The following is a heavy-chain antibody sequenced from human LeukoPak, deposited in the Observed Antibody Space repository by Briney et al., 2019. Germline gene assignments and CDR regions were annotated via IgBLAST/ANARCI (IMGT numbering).Heavy chain of an antibody. V-gene: IGHV3-21*01. CDR3: ARGERGLYCSSTSCYPVL. CDR1: GFTFSSYS. Sequence: GGSLRLSCAASGFTFSSYSMNWVRQAPGKGLEGVSSISSSSSFRYYADSVKGRFTISRENAKNSLYLQMKSLRDEDTAVYYCARGERGLYCSSTSCYPVLGGQGTLVTVSS. J-gene: IGHJ4*02. D-gene: IGHD2-2*01. CDR2: ISSSSSFR.